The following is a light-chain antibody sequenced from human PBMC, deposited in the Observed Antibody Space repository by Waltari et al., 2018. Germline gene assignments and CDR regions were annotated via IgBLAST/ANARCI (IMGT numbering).Light chain of an antibody. V-gene: IGLV1-40*01. CDR2: GSS. CDR1: GSHIGAGYD. Sequence: QSVLTPPPSVSGAPGQRVTISCTGSGSHIGAGYDVHWYHHLPRGAPKLLIYGSSSRPLGVPDRFFGSTSGNSASLAIIGLRAEDEGDYYCQSYDTSLSVVFGGGTKLTVL. J-gene: IGLJ3*02. CDR3: QSYDTSLSVV.